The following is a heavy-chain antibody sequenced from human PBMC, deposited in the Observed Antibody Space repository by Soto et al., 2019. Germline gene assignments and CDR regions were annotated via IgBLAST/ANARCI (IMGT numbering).Heavy chain of an antibody. Sequence: EVQLVESGGGLVQRGGSLRLSCAASGFTFSVYWMSWVRQAPGKGLEWVANIKQDGTEVDQVGSLRGRFTISRDNAKNSVSLQMNILRVEDTAVYYCARIGYSSSSFDYWGQGTLVTVSS. CDR2: IKQDGTEV. CDR1: GFTFSVYW. J-gene: IGHJ4*02. D-gene: IGHD6-6*01. CDR3: ARIGYSSSSFDY. V-gene: IGHV3-7*05.